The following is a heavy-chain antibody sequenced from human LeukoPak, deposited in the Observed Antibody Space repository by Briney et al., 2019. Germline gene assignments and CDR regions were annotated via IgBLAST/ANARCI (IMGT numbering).Heavy chain of an antibody. V-gene: IGHV3-23*01. D-gene: IGHD7-27*01. CDR2: ISDSGGGT. J-gene: IGHJ4*02. Sequence: GGSLRLSCAASGFTFSNYALSWVRQAPGKGLEWVSFISDSGGGTYYADSVKGRFTISRDNSRNTLYLQMNSLRAEDTAVYYCATVFDWGKEEDWGQGTLVTVSS. CDR3: ATVFDWGKEED. CDR1: GFTFSNYA.